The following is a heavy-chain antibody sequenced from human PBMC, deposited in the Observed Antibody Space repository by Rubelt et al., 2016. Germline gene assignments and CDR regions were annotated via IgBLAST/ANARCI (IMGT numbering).Heavy chain of an antibody. CDR3: ARGITGTTLHHDAFDI. D-gene: IGHD1-7*01. Sequence: QVQLVQSGAEVKRPGASVKVSCKASGYTFTSYGISWVRQAPGQGLEWMGWISAYNGNTHYAQKLQGRVTMTTDTSTGTAYMERRSLRADDTAVYYCARGITGTTLHHDAFDILGQGTMVTVSS. J-gene: IGHJ3*02. V-gene: IGHV1-18*01. CDR1: GYTFTSYG. CDR2: ISAYNGNT.